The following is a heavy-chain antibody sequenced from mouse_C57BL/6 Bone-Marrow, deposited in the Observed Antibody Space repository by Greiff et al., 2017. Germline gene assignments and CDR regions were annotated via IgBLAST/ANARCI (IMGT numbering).Heavy chain of an antibody. CDR3: ARYPSIYYYGSSYPLFDY. D-gene: IGHD1-1*01. J-gene: IGHJ2*01. V-gene: IGHV1-55*01. CDR2: IYPGSGST. Sequence: VQLQQPGAELVKPGASVKMSCKASGYTFTSYWITWVKQRPGQGLEWIGDIYPGSGSTNYNEKFKSKATLTVATSSSTAYMQLSSLTSEDSAVYYCARYPSIYYYGSSYPLFDYWGQGTTLTVSS. CDR1: GYTFTSYW.